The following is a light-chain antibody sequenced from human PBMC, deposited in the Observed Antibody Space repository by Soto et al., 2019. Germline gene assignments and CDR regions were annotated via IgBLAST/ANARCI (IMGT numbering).Light chain of an antibody. V-gene: IGKV3-11*02. CDR1: QSVGRC. CDR3: IQDYNYPLT. J-gene: IGKJ4*01. Sequence: EMVLTQSPATLSLSPGDRATLSCRASQSVGRCLAWYQQRPGQAPRLLIYDSSNRVTGIPARFSGNGSGRDFTLTISSLEPEDFATYYCIQDYNYPLTFGGGTRVEIK. CDR2: DSS.